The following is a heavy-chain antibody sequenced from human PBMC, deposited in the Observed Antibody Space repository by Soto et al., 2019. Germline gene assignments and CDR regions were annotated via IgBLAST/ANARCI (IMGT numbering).Heavy chain of an antibody. J-gene: IGHJ6*04. CDR2: ISSSSSYI. CDR1: GFTFSSYS. V-gene: IGHV3-21*01. Sequence: GGSLRLSCTASGFTFSSYSMNWVRQAPGKGLEWVSSISSSSSYIYYEDSVKGRFTISRDNANNSLYLQMNSLRAEDTAVYYCARIFHCSGGSCYPQDVWGKGTTVTVSS. D-gene: IGHD2-15*01. CDR3: ARIFHCSGGSCYPQDV.